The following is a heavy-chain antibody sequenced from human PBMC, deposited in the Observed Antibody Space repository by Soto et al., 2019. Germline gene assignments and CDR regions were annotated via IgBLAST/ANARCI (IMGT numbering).Heavy chain of an antibody. D-gene: IGHD3-3*01. CDR3: ARGLVLRFLEWLSPFGY. CDR1: GFTFSSYS. V-gene: IGHV3-21*01. Sequence: EVQLVESGGGLVRPGGSLRLSCAASGFTFSSYSMNWVGQAPGKGLEWVSSISSSSSYIYYADSVKGRFTISRDNAKNSLYPQMNSLRAEDTAVYYCARGLVLRFLEWLSPFGYWGQGTLVTVSS. J-gene: IGHJ4*02. CDR2: ISSSSSYI.